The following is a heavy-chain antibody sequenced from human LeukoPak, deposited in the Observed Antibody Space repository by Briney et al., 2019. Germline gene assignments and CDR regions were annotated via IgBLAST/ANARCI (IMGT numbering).Heavy chain of an antibody. CDR1: GGSFSGYY. CDR2: INHSGST. J-gene: IGHJ2*01. CDR3: ARDSRGIAAAGTHRPTYFDL. Sequence: PSETLSLTCAVYGGSFSGYYWSWIRRPPGKGLEWIGEINHSGSTNYNPSLKSRVTISVDTSKNQFSPKLSSVTAADTAVYYCARDSRGIAAAGTHRPTYFDLWGRGTLVTVSS. V-gene: IGHV4-34*01. D-gene: IGHD6-13*01.